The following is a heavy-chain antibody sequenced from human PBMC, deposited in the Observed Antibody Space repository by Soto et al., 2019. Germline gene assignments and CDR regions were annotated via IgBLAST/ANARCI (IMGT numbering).Heavy chain of an antibody. D-gene: IGHD3-16*01. V-gene: IGHV3-30*04. CDR2: ISYDGRNE. CDR3: GRDSYGMDV. J-gene: IGHJ6*02. Sequence: QVQLVESGGGVVQPGRSLRLSCAVSGFMFDTYAMHWVRQAPGKGLEWVAAISYDGRNEYYEDSVKGRFSISRDDSKNTLYLQMNSLRSDDTAVYYCGRDSYGMDVWGQGTTVTVSS. CDR1: GFMFDTYA.